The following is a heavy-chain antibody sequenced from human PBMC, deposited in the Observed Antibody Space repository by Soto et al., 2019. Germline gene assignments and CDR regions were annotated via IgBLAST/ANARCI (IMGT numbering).Heavy chain of an antibody. D-gene: IGHD3-9*01. CDR2: ISGSGGST. J-gene: IGHJ1*01. CDR1: GFTFSSYA. CDR3: AKDLNILTGYSPAAEYFQH. V-gene: IGHV3-23*01. Sequence: GESLKISCAASGFTFSSYAMSWVRQAPGKGLEWVSAISGSGGSTYYADSVKGRFTISRDNSKNTLYLQMNSLRAEDTAVYYCAKDLNILTGYSPAAEYFQHWGQGTLVTVSS.